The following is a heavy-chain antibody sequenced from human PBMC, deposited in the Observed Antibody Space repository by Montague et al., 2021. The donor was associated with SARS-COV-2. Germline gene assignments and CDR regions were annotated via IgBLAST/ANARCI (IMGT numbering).Heavy chain of an antibody. J-gene: IGHJ6*03. CDR2: IHHGGST. D-gene: IGHD3-10*01. V-gene: IGHV4-34*01. Sequence: SETLSLTCAVHGGSFSTYSWNWIRQPPGKGLEWIGEIHHGGSTNYNPSLKSRVTISADTSKNQFSLKLTSVAAADTAVYYCARLGDGVVPSPILGVGPYHSYYYMDVGGKGTTVTVSS. CDR3: ARLGDGVVPSPILGVGPYHSYYYMDV. CDR1: GGSFSTYS.